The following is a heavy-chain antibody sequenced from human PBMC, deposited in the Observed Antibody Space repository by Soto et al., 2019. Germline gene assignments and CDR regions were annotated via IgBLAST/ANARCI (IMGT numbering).Heavy chain of an antibody. Sequence: LRLSCAASGFSFVNYAMNWVRQAPGKGLEWVSGLSGSGTSTYYADSVKGRFTISRDNSRDTLFLQMNSPTADDTAVYYCAKATTNGGWFNPFDSWGHGALVTVSS. CDR1: GFSFVNYA. CDR3: AKATTNGGWFNPFDS. D-gene: IGHD6-19*01. J-gene: IGHJ4*01. CDR2: LSGSGTST. V-gene: IGHV3-23*01.